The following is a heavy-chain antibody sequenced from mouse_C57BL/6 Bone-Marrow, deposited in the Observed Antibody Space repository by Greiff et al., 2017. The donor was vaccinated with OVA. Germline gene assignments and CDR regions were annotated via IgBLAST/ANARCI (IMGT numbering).Heavy chain of an antibody. CDR2: IDPSASYT. J-gene: IGHJ3*01. Sequence: QVQLQQPGAELVKPGASVKLSCKASGYTFTSYWMQWVKQRPGQGLEWIGEIDPSASYTNYNQKFTGKATLTVATSYSTAYMQLSSLTSEDSAVYYCARSYPGASWGEGTLVTVSA. CDR1: GYTFTSYW. V-gene: IGHV1-50*01. CDR3: ARSYPGAS. D-gene: IGHD2-12*01.